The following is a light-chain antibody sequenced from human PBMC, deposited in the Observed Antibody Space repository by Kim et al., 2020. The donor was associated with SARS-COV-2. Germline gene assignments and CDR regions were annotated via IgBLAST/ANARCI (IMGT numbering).Light chain of an antibody. V-gene: IGLV3-21*04. Sequence: SYELTQPPSVSVAPGKTARITCGGNNIGSKRVHWYQQKPGQAPVLVIYYDSDRPSGIPERFSGSNSGNTATLTISRVEAGDEADYYCQVWDSSSDHLVFG. J-gene: IGLJ3*02. CDR2: YDS. CDR1: NIGSKR. CDR3: QVWDSSSDHLV.